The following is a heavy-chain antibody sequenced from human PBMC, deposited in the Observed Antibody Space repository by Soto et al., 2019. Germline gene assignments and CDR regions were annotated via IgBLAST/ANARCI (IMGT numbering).Heavy chain of an antibody. J-gene: IGHJ6*02. CDR3: AMSGYYTVRGKNYYYGMEV. V-gene: IGHV4-30-4*01. Sequence: SETLCLTCTVAGGSISSGGYCWIWIRKPPGKGLEWIGYIYYSGSTYYNPSLKSRVTISVDTSKNQFSLKLSSVTAADTAVYYCAMSGYYTVRGKNYYYGMEVWGQGTTVTVSS. D-gene: IGHD3-3*01. CDR1: GGSISSGGYC. CDR2: IYYSGST.